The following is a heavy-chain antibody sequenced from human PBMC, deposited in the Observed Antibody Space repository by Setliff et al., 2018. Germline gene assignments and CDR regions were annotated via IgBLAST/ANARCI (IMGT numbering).Heavy chain of an antibody. CDR3: VNHNPARWAVTGTPLDQ. J-gene: IGHJ4*02. D-gene: IGHD6-19*01. V-gene: IGHV3-23*01. CDR2: ISGGSFDI. Sequence: LRLSCAASGFAFSDYYMSWVRQAPGKGLEWVSAISGGSFDIYYAESVKGRFTISRDNWRNTLYLQMNSLRAEDTAVYYCVNHNPARWAVTGTPLDQWGQGTLVTVSS. CDR1: GFAFSDYY.